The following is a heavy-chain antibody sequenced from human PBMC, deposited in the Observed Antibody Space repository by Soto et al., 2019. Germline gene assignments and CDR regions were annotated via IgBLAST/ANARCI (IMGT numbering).Heavy chain of an antibody. CDR1: GYTFTSYS. D-gene: IGHD6-13*01. CDR3: ARDNSIAAAGTWWFDP. V-gene: IGHV1-3*01. CDR2: INAGSGST. J-gene: IGHJ5*02. Sequence: ASVKLSCKASGYTFTSYSMHWVRQAPGQRLEWMGMINAGSGSTKYAQKFQGRVTMTRDTSTSTDYMELSSLRFEDTAVYYCARDNSIAAAGTWWFDPWGQGTLVTVSS.